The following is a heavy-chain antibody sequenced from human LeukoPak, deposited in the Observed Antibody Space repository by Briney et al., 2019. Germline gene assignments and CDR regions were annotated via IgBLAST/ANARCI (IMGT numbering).Heavy chain of an antibody. D-gene: IGHD3-10*01. J-gene: IGHJ5*02. V-gene: IGHV3-23*01. Sequence: PGGSLRLSCAASGFTFSSYAMTWVRQAPGKGLEWVSAISGSGDSTKYADSVKGRFTISRDNSKNTLYLQMNSLRAEDTAVYYCAKVAVAGLLWFGELRFDPWGQGTLVTVSS. CDR3: AKVAVAGLLWFGELRFDP. CDR2: ISGSGDST. CDR1: GFTFSSYA.